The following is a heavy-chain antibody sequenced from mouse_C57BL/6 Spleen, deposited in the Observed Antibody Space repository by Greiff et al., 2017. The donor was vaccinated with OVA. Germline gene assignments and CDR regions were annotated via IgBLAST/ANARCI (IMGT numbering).Heavy chain of an antibody. V-gene: IGHV3-6*01. CDR1: GYSITSGYY. CDR3: ARDEEDYGNYAVFDY. CDR2: ISYDGSN. D-gene: IGHD2-1*01. Sequence: EVQRVESGPGLVKPSQSLSLTCSVTGYSITSGYYWNWIRQFPGNKLEWMGYISYDGSNNYNPSLKNRISITRDTSKNQFFLKLNSVTTEDTATYYCARDEEDYGNYAVFDYWGQGTTLTVSS. J-gene: IGHJ2*01.